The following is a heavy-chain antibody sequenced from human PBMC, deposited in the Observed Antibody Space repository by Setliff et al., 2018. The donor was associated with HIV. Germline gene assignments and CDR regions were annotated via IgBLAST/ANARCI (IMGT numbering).Heavy chain of an antibody. Sequence: SETLSLTCTVSGGSIENLYWTWIRQPSGRGLEWIGYVYSTGRTKYNPSLKSRATMSDDTSKNQISLTLTSVSAADTAVYYCASTSMGMTRKPIWYYHMDVWGHGITVTVSS. J-gene: IGHJ6*03. D-gene: IGHD7-27*01. CDR3: ASTSMGMTRKPIWYYHMDV. CDR1: GGSIENLY. CDR2: VYSTGRT. V-gene: IGHV4-59*11.